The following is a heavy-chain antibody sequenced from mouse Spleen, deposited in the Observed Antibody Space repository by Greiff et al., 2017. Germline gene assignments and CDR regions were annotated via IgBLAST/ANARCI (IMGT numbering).Heavy chain of an antibody. Sequence: EVQLVESGGGLVQPGGSMKLSCDASGFTFSNYWMNWVSQSPEKGLEWVAEIRLKSNNYATHYAESVKGRFTISRDDSKSSVYLQMNNLRAEDTGIYYCTRDYGSRYAWFAFWGQGTLVTVSA. CDR1: GFTFSNYW. J-gene: IGHJ3*01. D-gene: IGHD1-1*01. V-gene: IGHV6-6*02. CDR2: IRLKSNNYAT. CDR3: TRDYGSRYAWFAF.